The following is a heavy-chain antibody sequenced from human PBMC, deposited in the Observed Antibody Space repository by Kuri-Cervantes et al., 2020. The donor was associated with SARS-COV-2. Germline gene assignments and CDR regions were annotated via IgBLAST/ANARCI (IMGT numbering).Heavy chain of an antibody. J-gene: IGHJ4*02. V-gene: IGHV3-21*01. CDR1: GFTFSSYR. D-gene: IGHD6-6*01. CDR3: ARSAARAFDY. CDR2: ISSSSSYI. Sequence: GESLKISCAASGFTFSSYRMNWVRQAPGKGLEWVSSISSSSSYIYYADSVKGRFTISRDNAKNSLYLQMNSLRAEDTAVYYCARSAARAFDYWGQGTLVAVSS.